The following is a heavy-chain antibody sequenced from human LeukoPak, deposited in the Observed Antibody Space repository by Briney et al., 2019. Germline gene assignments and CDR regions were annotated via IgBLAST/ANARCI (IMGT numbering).Heavy chain of an antibody. D-gene: IGHD4-17*01. V-gene: IGHV4-39*01. CDR3: ARDFGDHRIDY. CDR2: IVYSGTT. Sequence: SSETLSLTCTVSGGSISGSSYYWGWVRQPPGKGLEWIGSIVYSGTTHYDPSLKSRVTISVDTPKSQFSLRLSSVTAADTAIYYCARDFGDHRIDYWGQGTLVTVSS. CDR1: GGSISGSSYY. J-gene: IGHJ4*02.